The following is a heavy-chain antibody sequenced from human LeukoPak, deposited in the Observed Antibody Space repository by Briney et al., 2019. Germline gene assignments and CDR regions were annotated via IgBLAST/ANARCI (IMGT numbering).Heavy chain of an antibody. V-gene: IGHV3-21*06. CDR3: AKDKFDYDSTGYPYDY. CDR1: GFTFGDYA. J-gene: IGHJ4*02. CDR2: IGGSGSAT. Sequence: GGSLRLSCTVSGFTFGDYAINWVRQAPGQGLEWVSSIGGSGSATFYADSVRGRFTVSRDNAKNSLFLQLNSLRAEDSAVYYCAKDKFDYDSTGYPYDYWGQGVLVTVSS. D-gene: IGHD3-22*01.